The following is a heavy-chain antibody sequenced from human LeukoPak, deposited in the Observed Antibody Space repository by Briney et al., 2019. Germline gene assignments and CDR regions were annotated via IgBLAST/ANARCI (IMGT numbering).Heavy chain of an antibody. J-gene: IGHJ4*02. Sequence: GGSLRLSCAASGFTFSSYGMHWVRQAPGKGLEWVAVISYDGSNKYYADSVKGRFTISRDNSKNTLYLQMNSLRAEDTAVYYCARETTKYSSGWYRYFDYWGQGTLVTVSS. V-gene: IGHV3-30*03. D-gene: IGHD6-19*01. CDR2: ISYDGSNK. CDR1: GFTFSSYG. CDR3: ARETTKYSSGWYRYFDY.